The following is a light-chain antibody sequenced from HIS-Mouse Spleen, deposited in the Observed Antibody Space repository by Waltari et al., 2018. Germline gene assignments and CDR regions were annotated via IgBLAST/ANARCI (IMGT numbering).Light chain of an antibody. CDR3: YSAADNSGV. Sequence: SYELTQPSSVSVSPGQTARITRPGDVLATTYSRWFQQKPGQAPVLGIYNDSERPSGIPERFSGSSSGTTVTLTISGAQVEDEADYYCYSAADNSGVFGGGTKLTVL. V-gene: IGLV3-27*01. CDR1: VLATTY. J-gene: IGLJ2*01. CDR2: NDS.